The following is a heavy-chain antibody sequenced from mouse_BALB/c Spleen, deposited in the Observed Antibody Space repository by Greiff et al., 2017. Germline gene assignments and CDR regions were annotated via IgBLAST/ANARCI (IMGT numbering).Heavy chain of an antibody. CDR3: ASYGNFYYFDY. J-gene: IGHJ2*01. CDR2: ISSGGST. D-gene: IGHD2-1*01. Sequence: DVHLVESGGGLVQPGGSLKLSCAASGFTFSSYAMSWVRQTPEKRLEWVASISSGGSTYYPDSVKGRFTISRDNARNILYLQMSSLRSEDTAMYYCASYGNFYYFDYWGQGTTLTVSS. CDR1: GFTFSSYA. V-gene: IGHV5-6-5*01.